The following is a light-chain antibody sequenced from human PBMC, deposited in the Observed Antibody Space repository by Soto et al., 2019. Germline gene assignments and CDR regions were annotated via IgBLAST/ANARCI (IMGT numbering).Light chain of an antibody. CDR1: QSVSSN. J-gene: IGKJ1*01. V-gene: IGKV3-15*01. CDR2: GAS. CDR3: QQYNNWPPWT. Sequence: IVITQSPATLSVSPGERATISGRASQSVSSNLAWYQQKPGQAPRLLIYGASTRATGIPARFSGSGSGTEFTLTINSLQSEDFAVYYCQQYNNWPPWTFGQGTKVDIK.